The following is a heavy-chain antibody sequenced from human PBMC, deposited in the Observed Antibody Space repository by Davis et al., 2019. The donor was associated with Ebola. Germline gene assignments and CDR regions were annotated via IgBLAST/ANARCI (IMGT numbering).Heavy chain of an antibody. J-gene: IGHJ4*02. CDR3: ARYQSHYYDSSGEDY. CDR2: INPHNGNT. Sequence: ASVKVSCKASGYTFTSYGITWVRQAPGQGLEWMGWINPHNGNTNYAQNVQGRVTMTTDTSTSTAYMEVGSLRSDDTAVYYCARYQSHYYDSSGEDYWGQGTLVTVSS. V-gene: IGHV1-18*04. CDR1: GYTFTSYG. D-gene: IGHD3-22*01.